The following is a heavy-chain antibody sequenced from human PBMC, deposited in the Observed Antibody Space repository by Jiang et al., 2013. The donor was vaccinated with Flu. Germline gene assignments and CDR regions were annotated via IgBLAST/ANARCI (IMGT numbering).Heavy chain of an antibody. CDR2: YHSGST. D-gene: IGHD2-15*01. CDR3: ASICSGGSCYSGFDY. V-gene: IGHV4-4*02. Sequence: YHSGSTNLQPVPSKSRVTISVDKSKNQXSLKLSSVTAADTAVYYCASICSGGSCYSGFDYWGQGTLVTVSS. J-gene: IGHJ4*02.